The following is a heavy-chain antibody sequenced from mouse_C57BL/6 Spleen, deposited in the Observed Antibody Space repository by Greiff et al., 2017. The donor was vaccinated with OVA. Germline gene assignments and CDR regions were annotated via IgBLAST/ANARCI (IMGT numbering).Heavy chain of an antibody. CDR3: ASPLYYYGSSPFAY. Sequence: QVQLQQSGPELVKPGASVKISCKASGYAFSSSWMNWVKQRPGKGLEWIGRLYPGDGDTNYNGKFKGKATLTADKSSSTAYMQLSSLTSEDSAVYFCASPLYYYGSSPFAYWGQGTLVTVSA. V-gene: IGHV1-82*01. CDR2: LYPGDGDT. CDR1: GYAFSSSW. J-gene: IGHJ3*01. D-gene: IGHD1-1*01.